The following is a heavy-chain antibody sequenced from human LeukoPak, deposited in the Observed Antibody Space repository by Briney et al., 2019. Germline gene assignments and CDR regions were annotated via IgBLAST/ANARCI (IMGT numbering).Heavy chain of an antibody. Sequence: TGGSLRLFCAASGFIFSSYSMNWVRQAPGKGLEWVSYISSSGSTIYYADSVKGRFTISRDNAKNSLYLQMNSLRAEDTAVYYCAVLTYQLLDYYFDYWGQGTLVTVFS. J-gene: IGHJ4*02. CDR3: AVLTYQLLDYYFDY. V-gene: IGHV3-48*01. CDR2: ISSSGSTI. D-gene: IGHD2-2*01. CDR1: GFIFSSYS.